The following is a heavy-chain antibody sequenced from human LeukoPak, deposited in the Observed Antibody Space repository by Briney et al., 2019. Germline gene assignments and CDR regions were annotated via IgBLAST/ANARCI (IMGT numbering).Heavy chain of an antibody. J-gene: IGHJ4*02. V-gene: IGHV1-18*01. D-gene: IGHD4/OR15-4a*01. CDR1: GYMFTNYG. Sequence: ASVKVSCKASGYMFTNYGIGWVRQAPGQGLEWMGWISAHNGDADYAQKFQGRVTMTTDTSTSTAYVELKSLRSDDTAVYYCARVPRMTMVTPRHFDSWGQGTLVTVSS. CDR2: ISAHNGDA. CDR3: ARVPRMTMVTPRHFDS.